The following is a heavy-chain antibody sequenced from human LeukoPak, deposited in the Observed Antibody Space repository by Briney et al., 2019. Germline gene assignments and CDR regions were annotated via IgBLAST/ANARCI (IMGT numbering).Heavy chain of an antibody. J-gene: IGHJ4*02. D-gene: IGHD4/OR15-4a*01. CDR2: IKQDGSEK. CDR1: GFIFSTYG. CDR3: AREVRQPES. V-gene: IGHV3-7*03. Sequence: GGSLILSCAGSGFIFSTYGMHWVRQAPGKGLEWVANIKQDGSEKYYVDSVKGRFTISRDNAKNSLYLQMNSLRAEDTAVYYCAREVRQPESWGQGTLVTVAS.